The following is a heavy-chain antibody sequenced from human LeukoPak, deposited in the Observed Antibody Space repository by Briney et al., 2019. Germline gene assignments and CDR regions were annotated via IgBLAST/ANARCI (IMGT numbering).Heavy chain of an antibody. CDR2: IYYSGST. D-gene: IGHD3-9*01. CDR1: GGSISSYY. CDR3: ARAAKPPRKYYDILTGYYPFDY. J-gene: IGHJ4*02. Sequence: SETLSLTCTVSGGSISSYYWSWIRQPPGEGLEWIGYIYYSGSTNYNPSLKSRVTISVDTSKNQFSLKLSSVTAADTAVYYCARAAKPPRKYYDILTGYYPFDYWGQGTLVTVSS. V-gene: IGHV4-59*08.